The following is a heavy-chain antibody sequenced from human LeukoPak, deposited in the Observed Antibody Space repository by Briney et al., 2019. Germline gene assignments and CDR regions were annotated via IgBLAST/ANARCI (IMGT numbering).Heavy chain of an antibody. Sequence: SETLSLTCTVSGDSISSGGYYWSWIRQHPGKGLEWIGYISYSGNTYYNPSLKSRAAISADTPKNQFPLKLSSTTAADTAVYYCARAPVATPSEFDYWGQGTLVTVSS. V-gene: IGHV4-31*03. CDR2: ISYSGNT. J-gene: IGHJ4*02. CDR1: GDSISSGGYY. D-gene: IGHD5-12*01. CDR3: ARAPVATPSEFDY.